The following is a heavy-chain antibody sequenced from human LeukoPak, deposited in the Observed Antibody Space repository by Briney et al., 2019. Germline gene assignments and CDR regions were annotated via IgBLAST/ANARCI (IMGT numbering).Heavy chain of an antibody. J-gene: IGHJ4*02. D-gene: IGHD3-22*01. CDR1: GFTFSSYT. Sequence: GGSLRLSCAASGFTFSSYTMNWVRQAPGKGLEWVSYTTSSGKTIYYADSLEGRFTISRDNAKNSLYLQMNSLRAEDTAVYYCARVQPHYYDSSGYPPDYWGQGTLVTASS. CDR3: ARVQPHYYDSSGYPPDY. CDR2: TTSSGKTI. V-gene: IGHV3-48*04.